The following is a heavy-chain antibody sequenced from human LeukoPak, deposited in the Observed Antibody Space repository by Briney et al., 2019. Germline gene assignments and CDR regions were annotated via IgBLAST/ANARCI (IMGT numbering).Heavy chain of an antibody. D-gene: IGHD2-21*02. J-gene: IGHJ4*02. CDR1: GFTFTTYW. CDR3: ARLRCDVGDCYSAGQNF. V-gene: IGHV3-74*01. Sequence: PGGSLRFSCAASGFTFTTYWMHWVRQAPGQGLVWVSRINSDGSSTSYADSVKGRFSISRDNARNTLYLQMNSLRAEDTAVYFCARLRCDVGDCYSAGQNFWGQGTLVTVSS. CDR2: INSDGSST.